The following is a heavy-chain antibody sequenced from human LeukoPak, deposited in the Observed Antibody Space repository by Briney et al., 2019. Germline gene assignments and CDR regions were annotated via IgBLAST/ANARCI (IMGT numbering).Heavy chain of an antibody. V-gene: IGHV3-21*01. CDR2: ISSSSSYI. CDR1: GDSITSGTFS. J-gene: IGHJ4*02. D-gene: IGHD2-2*01. CDR3: ARADVVPAALDY. Sequence: PSETLSLTCAVSGDSITSGTFSWSWIRQPPGKGLEWVSSISSSSSYIYYADSVKGRFTISRDNAKNSLYLQMNSLRAEDTAVYYCARADVVPAALDYWGQGTLVTVSS.